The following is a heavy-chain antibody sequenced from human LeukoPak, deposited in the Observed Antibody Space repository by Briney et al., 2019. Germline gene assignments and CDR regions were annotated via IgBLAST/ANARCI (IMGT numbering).Heavy chain of an antibody. Sequence: GGSLRLSCTASGFTFSSYAMSWVRQAPGKGLEWVSTISGSGGSTYYADSVKGRFTISRDNSKNTLYLQMNSLRAEDTAVYYCARDQYSYAHAAHWGQGTLVTVSS. CDR3: ARDQYSYAHAAH. CDR1: GFTFSSYA. CDR2: ISGSGGST. J-gene: IGHJ4*02. D-gene: IGHD5-18*01. V-gene: IGHV3-23*01.